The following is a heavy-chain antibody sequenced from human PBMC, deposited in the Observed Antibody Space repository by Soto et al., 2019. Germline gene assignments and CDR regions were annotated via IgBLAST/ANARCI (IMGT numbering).Heavy chain of an antibody. CDR2: INPNNNGT. CDR3: ATTQWLAYNWFDP. Sequence: ASVNCSFKSSGYRFTGYYVHWVRQAPGQGLEWMGWINPNNNGTNFAQKFQGRVTMTRDTSLTTVYMEVSRLRSDDMALYYCATTQWLAYNWFDPWGQGTLVTVSS. D-gene: IGHD6-19*01. J-gene: IGHJ5*02. V-gene: IGHV1-2*02. CDR1: GYRFTGYY.